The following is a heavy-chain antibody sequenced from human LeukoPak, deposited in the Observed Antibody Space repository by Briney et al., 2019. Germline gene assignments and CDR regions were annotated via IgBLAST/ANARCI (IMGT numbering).Heavy chain of an antibody. J-gene: IGHJ4*02. Sequence: GGSLRLSCAASGFTFSIYSMNWVRQAQGKGLEWVSSISSSSSYIYYADSVKGRFTISRDNAKNSLYLQMNSLRAEDTAVYYCARDMSDFWSGYWYWGQGTLVTVSS. CDR2: ISSSSSYI. CDR1: GFTFSIYS. CDR3: ARDMSDFWSGYWY. D-gene: IGHD3-3*01. V-gene: IGHV3-21*01.